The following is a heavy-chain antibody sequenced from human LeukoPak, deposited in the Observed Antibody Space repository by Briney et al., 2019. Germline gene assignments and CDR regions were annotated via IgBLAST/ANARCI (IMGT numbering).Heavy chain of an antibody. J-gene: IGHJ4*02. CDR3: VSIPGD. D-gene: IGHD7-27*01. V-gene: IGHV3-74*01. CDR1: GFTFSSYW. Sequence: PGGSLRLSCAAYGFTFSSYWMHWVRQAPGKGLVWVSRINSDGSSTSYADSVKGRFTIPRDNAKNTLYLQMNTLRAEDTAVYYCVSIPGDWGQGILVTVSS. CDR2: INSDGSST.